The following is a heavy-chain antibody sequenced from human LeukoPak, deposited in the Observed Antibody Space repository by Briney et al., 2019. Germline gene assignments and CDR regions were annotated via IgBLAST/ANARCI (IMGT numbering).Heavy chain of an antibody. CDR1: GYTFTGYY. Sequence: ASVKVSCKASGYTFTGYYVHWVRQAPGQGLEWMGWINPHSGDTSYAQNFQGRVTMTRDTSISTVYMELSRLRSDDTAVYCCAREEGGFDAFDIWGQGTMVTVSS. D-gene: IGHD3-16*01. V-gene: IGHV1-2*02. J-gene: IGHJ3*02. CDR2: INPHSGDT. CDR3: AREEGGFDAFDI.